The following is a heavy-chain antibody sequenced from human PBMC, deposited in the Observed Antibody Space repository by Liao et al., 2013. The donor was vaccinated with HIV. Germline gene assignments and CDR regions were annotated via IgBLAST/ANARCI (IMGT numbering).Heavy chain of an antibody. V-gene: IGHV4-34*01. D-gene: IGHD3-9*01. CDR2: VTHSGST. Sequence: QVQLEQWGAGLLKPSETLSLTCAIYGASFSGYYWNWIRQAPGRGLEWIGEVTHSGSTNYNPSLKSRVSISVDTSKNQFSLNVTSVTDADAAVYYCARGLTGVLDNWGRGTLVTVSS. CDR1: GASFSGYY. CDR3: ARGLTGVLDN. J-gene: IGHJ4*02.